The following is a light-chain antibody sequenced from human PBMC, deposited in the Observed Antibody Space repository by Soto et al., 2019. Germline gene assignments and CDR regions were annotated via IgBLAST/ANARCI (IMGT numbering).Light chain of an antibody. Sequence: EIVLTQSPATLSVSPGERATLSCRASQSVSSDLAWFQQKPGQAPRLLIYGASTRATGIPARFSGSGSGTEFTLTISSLQSEDFAIYYCQQSNNWPLTFGGGTKVAVK. CDR1: QSVSSD. CDR2: GAS. V-gene: IGKV3-15*01. CDR3: QQSNNWPLT. J-gene: IGKJ4*01.